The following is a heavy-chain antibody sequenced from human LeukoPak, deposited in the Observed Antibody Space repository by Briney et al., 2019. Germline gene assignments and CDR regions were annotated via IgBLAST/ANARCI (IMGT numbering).Heavy chain of an antibody. CDR2: INQDGRDK. J-gene: IGHJ4*02. CDR1: GFTFSNYW. V-gene: IGHV3-7*01. Sequence: GGSLRLSCAASGFTFSNYWMTWLRQAPGKGLEGVALINQDGRDKKYVDSLKGRFSVSRDNAENSVFLQMDSLRAEATAFYYCVVTTRSRSFDYWGQGTLVTVSS. D-gene: IGHD1-1*01. CDR3: VVTTRSRSFDY.